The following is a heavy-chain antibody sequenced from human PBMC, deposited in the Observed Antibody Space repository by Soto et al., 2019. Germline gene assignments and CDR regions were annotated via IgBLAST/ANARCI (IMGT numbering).Heavy chain of an antibody. D-gene: IGHD3-22*01. Sequence: SETLSLTCAVSGGSISSGGYSWSWIRQHPRKGQERIGYIYYSGSTNYNPSLKNRVTISVDTSKNQFSLKLSSVTAADTAVYYCARHLLLYYYDSSGYYLRDAFDIWGQGTMVTVSS. V-gene: IGHV4-61*08. CDR3: ARHLLLYYYDSSGYYLRDAFDI. CDR1: GGSISSGGYS. J-gene: IGHJ3*02. CDR2: IYYSGST.